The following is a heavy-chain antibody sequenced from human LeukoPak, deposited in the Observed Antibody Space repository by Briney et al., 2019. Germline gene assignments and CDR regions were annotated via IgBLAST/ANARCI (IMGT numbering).Heavy chain of an antibody. V-gene: IGHV4-4*09. J-gene: IGHJ4*02. CDR3: ARQSIYDVDTAMGVLYYFDY. Sequence: LETLSLTCTVSGGSISSYYWSWIRQPPGKGLEWIGYIYTSGSTNYNPSLKSRVTISVDTSKNQFSLKLSSVTAADTAVYYCARQSIYDVDTAMGVLYYFDYWGQGTLVTVSS. CDR1: GGSISSYY. D-gene: IGHD5-18*01. CDR2: IYTSGST.